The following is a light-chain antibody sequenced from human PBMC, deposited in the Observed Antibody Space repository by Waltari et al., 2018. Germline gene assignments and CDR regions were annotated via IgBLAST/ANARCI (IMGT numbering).Light chain of an antibody. CDR1: SSVVGSNNL. CDR2: EGS. CDR3: CSYAGSGTFVV. V-gene: IGLV2-23*03. Sequence: QSALTQPASVSGSPGQSITTPCPGTSSVVGSNNLVSWYQQHPGQAPKVVIYEGSERPSGISNRFSGSKSGITASLTISGLQPEDEADYYCCSYAGSGTFVVFGGGTKLTVL. J-gene: IGLJ2*01.